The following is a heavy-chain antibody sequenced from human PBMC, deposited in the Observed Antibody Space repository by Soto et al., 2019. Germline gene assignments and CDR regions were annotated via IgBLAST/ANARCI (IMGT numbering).Heavy chain of an antibody. CDR1: SFAFSTYG. J-gene: IGHJ5*02. CDR3: AKDFGAWSDS. V-gene: IGHV3-30*18. CDR2: ISYDGTDK. D-gene: IGHD6-19*01. Sequence: QVHLVESGGGVVQPGRSLTISCVGSSFAFSTYGMHWVRQAPAKGLERVALISYDGTDKHYADSVKGRFSISRDNSKQPLSLQMDSLRPEDTAVYYCAKDFGAWSDSWGQGTLVNVSS.